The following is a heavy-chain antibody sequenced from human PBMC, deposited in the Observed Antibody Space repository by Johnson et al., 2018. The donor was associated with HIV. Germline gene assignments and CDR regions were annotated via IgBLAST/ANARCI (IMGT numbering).Heavy chain of an antibody. CDR1: GFTFEEYG. D-gene: IGHD2/OR15-2a*01. CDR3: TKASTGTFWGAFDV. J-gene: IGHJ3*01. Sequence: VQLVESGGGVVQPGRSLRLSCAGSGFTFEEYGIHWVRQVPGKGLEWVSGINRNGGTIGYAASVKGRFTISRDNAKNSLYLQMATLRAEDSALYYCTKASTGTFWGAFDVWGQGTMVTVSS. V-gene: IGHV3-9*01. CDR2: INRNGGTI.